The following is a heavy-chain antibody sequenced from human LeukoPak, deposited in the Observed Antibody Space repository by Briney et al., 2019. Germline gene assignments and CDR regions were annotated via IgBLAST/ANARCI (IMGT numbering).Heavy chain of an antibody. Sequence: GGSLRLSCAASGSTFSNYDMNWVRQAPGKGLEWVSSISSSSSYIYYADSVKGRFAISRDNAKNSLYLQMYSLRAEDTAVYYCAGTYGSGSYPNYWGQGTLVTVSS. CDR3: AGTYGSGSYPNY. CDR2: ISSSSSYI. D-gene: IGHD3-10*01. V-gene: IGHV3-21*01. J-gene: IGHJ4*02. CDR1: GSTFSNYD.